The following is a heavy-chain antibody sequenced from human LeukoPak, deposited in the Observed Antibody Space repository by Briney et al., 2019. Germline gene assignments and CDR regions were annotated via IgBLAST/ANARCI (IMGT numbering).Heavy chain of an antibody. V-gene: IGHV3-7*01. CDR2: IKHDGSEK. J-gene: IGHJ6*03. CDR1: GFTFSNYW. D-gene: IGHD1-26*01. Sequence: GGSLRLSCAASGFTFSNYWMSWVRHAPGKGLEWVANIKHDGSEKYYVDSVEGRFTISRDNAKNSLYLQMNSLRAEDTAVYYCARDPYSGSYGNYYYYFMDVWGKGTTVTISS. CDR3: ARDPYSGSYGNYYYYFMDV.